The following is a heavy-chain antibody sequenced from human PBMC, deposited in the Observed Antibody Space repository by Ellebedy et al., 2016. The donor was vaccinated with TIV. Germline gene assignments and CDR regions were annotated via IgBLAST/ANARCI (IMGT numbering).Heavy chain of an antibody. D-gene: IGHD5-24*01. CDR1: GGSFSDYY. CDR2: INHSGST. V-gene: IGHV4-34*01. CDR3: ARLQRWLQLGAFDI. Sequence: SETLPLTXAVCGGSFSDYYWSWIRQPPGKGLEWIGEINHSGSTNYNPSLKSRVTISVDTSKNQFSLKLSSVTAADTAVYYCARLQRWLQLGAFDIWGQGTMVTVSS. J-gene: IGHJ3*02.